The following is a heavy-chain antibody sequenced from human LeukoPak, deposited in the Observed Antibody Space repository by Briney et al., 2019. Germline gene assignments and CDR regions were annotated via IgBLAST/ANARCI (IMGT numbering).Heavy chain of an antibody. J-gene: IGHJ4*02. CDR1: GYTFTGYY. CDR3: ARADGSEDILTGYYITDY. D-gene: IGHD3-9*01. Sequence: ASVKVSCKASGYTFTGYYMLWVRQAPGQGLEWMGWIIPNSGGTNYAQKFQGRVTMTRDTSISTAYMELSRLRSDDTAVYYCARADGSEDILTGYYITDYWGQGTLVTVSS. V-gene: IGHV1-2*02. CDR2: IIPNSGGT.